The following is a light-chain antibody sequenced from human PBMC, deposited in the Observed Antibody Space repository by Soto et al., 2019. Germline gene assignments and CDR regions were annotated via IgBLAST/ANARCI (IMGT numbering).Light chain of an antibody. CDR2: AAS. CDR1: QGISNY. J-gene: IGKJ2*01. Sequence: DIQMTQSPSSLSASVGDRVTITCRASQGISNYLAWYQQKPGKVPKLLIYAASTLQSGVPSRFSGSGSGTDVTLTISSLLPEDDVTNYYQKYNSAPPYTFGQGTKLEIK. CDR3: QKYNSAPPYT. V-gene: IGKV1-27*01.